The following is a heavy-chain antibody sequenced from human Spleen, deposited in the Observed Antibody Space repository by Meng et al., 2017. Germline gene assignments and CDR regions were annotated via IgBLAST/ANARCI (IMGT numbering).Heavy chain of an antibody. CDR3: AHRTSDYDSSGLAFDY. CDR1: GFSLSTSGVG. CDR2: IYWDDDK. J-gene: IGHJ4*02. D-gene: IGHD3-22*01. V-gene: IGHV2-5*02. Sequence: QSTLKELGPTLVKPTQTLTRTCTFSGFSLSTSGVGVGWIRQPPGKALEWLALIYWDDDKRYSPSLRSRLTITKDTSENQVVLTMTNMDPVDTATYYCAHRTSDYDSSGLAFDYWGQGTLVTVSS.